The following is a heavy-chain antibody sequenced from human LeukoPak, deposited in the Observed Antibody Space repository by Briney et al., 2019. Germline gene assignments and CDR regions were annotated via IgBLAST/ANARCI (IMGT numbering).Heavy chain of an antibody. V-gene: IGHV3-7*01. CDR2: IKQDGSEK. D-gene: IGHD5-24*01. CDR1: GFTFSSYW. J-gene: IGHJ4*02. CDR3: ARVVPRYLQDSPPGY. Sequence: GGSLRLSCAASGFTFSSYWMSWVRQAPGKGLEWVANIKQDGSEKYYVDSVKGRFTISRDNAKNSLYLQMNSLRAEDTAVYYCARVVPRYLQDSPPGYWGQGTLVTVSS.